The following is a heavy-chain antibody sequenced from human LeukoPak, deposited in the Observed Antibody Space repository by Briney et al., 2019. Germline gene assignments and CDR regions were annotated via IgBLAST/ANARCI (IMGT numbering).Heavy chain of an antibody. CDR2: ISSSSSYI. Sequence: PGGSLRLSCAASGFTLSSYSMNWVRQAPGKGLEWVSSISSSSSYIYYADSVKGRFTISRDNAKNSLYLQMNSLRAEDTAVYYCARSFLSIAAAATDYWGHGTLVTVSS. CDR3: ARSFLSIAAAATDY. V-gene: IGHV3-21*01. CDR1: GFTLSSYS. J-gene: IGHJ4*01. D-gene: IGHD6-13*01.